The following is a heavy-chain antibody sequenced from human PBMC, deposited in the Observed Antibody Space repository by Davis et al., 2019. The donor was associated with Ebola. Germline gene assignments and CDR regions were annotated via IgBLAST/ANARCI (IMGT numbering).Heavy chain of an antibody. CDR2: ISSSSSTI. V-gene: IGHV3-48*02. D-gene: IGHD5-24*01. CDR3: AKGTIDKARWLQLQSSADNWFDP. J-gene: IGHJ5*02. CDR1: GFTFSSYS. Sequence: PGGSLRLSCAASGFTFSSYSMNWVRQAPGKGLEWVSYISSSSSTIYYADSVKGRFTISRDNAKNSLYLQMNSLRDEDTAVYYCAKGTIDKARWLQLQSSADNWFDPWGQGTLVTVSS.